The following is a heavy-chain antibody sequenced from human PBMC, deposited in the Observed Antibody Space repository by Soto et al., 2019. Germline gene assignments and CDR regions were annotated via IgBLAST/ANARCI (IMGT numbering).Heavy chain of an antibody. CDR2: IYQSGVT. D-gene: IGHD6-19*01. J-gene: IGHJ5*02. Sequence: SETLSLTCNMSGDSYSISTYSWSWIRQPPGKALQWIGFIYQSGVTSYNPSLASRVSISLDRSNNQCSLKLRSVTAADTSVYFCAGMPYTSGLRFDPWGPGTLVTVSS. V-gene: IGHV4-30-2*01. CDR3: AGMPYTSGLRFDP. CDR1: GDSYSISTYS.